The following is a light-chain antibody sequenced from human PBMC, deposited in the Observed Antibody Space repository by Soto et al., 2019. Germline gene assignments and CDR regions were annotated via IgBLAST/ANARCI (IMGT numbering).Light chain of an antibody. CDR3: QQYYRPWT. J-gene: IGKJ1*01. Sequence: AVSLGERATINCKSSQSVLYSSNNKNYLAWYQQKPGQPPKLLIYWASTRESGVPDRFSGSGSGTDFTLTISSLQAEDVTVYYCQQYYRPWTFGQGTKVEIK. CDR1: QSVLYSSNNKNY. V-gene: IGKV4-1*01. CDR2: WAS.